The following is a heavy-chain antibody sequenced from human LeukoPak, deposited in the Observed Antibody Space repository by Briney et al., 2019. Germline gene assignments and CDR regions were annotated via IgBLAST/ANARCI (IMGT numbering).Heavy chain of an antibody. J-gene: IGHJ4*02. CDR3: AKDWMSGSSSFDY. V-gene: IGHV3-23*03. CDR2: IYSGGST. Sequence: PGGSLRLSCAASGFTFSNYAMSWVRQAPGKGLEWVSVIYSGGSTYYADSVKGRFTISRDNSKNTLYLQMNSLRAEDTAVYYCAKDWMSGSSSFDYWGQGTLVTVSS. CDR1: GFTFSNYA. D-gene: IGHD1-26*01.